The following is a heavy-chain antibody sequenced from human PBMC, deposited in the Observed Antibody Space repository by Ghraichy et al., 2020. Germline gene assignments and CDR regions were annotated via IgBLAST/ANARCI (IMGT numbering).Heavy chain of an antibody. D-gene: IGHD2-2*01. V-gene: IGHV3-21*01. CDR3: ARDRIVVVPATWFDP. CDR2: ISSSSSYI. J-gene: IGHJ5*02. Sequence: GGSLRLSCAASGFTFSSYSMNWVRQAPGKGLEWVSSISSSSSYIYYADSVKGRFTISRDNAKNSLYLQMNSLRAEDTAVYYCARDRIVVVPATWFDPWGQGTLVTVSS. CDR1: GFTFSSYS.